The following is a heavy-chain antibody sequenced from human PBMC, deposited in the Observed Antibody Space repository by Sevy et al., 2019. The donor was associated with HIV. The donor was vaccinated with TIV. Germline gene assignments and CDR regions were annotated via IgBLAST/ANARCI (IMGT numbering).Heavy chain of an antibody. D-gene: IGHD5-18*01. CDR2: IYYTEST. CDR3: ARDFDYGYWHAFHI. V-gene: IGHV4-59*11. J-gene: IGHJ3*02. CDR1: GGSLSSHY. Sequence: SETLSLTCSVSGGSLSSHYWSWIRQPPGKGLEWIGYIYYTESTSYSPSLKSRVTISLDTSKNQVSLKLRSVSAADTAVYYCARDFDYGYWHAFHIWGQRTMVTVSS.